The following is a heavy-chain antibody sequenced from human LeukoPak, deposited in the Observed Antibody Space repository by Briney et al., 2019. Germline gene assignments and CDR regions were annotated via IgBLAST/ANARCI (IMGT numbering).Heavy chain of an antibody. Sequence: PGGSLRLSCAASGFTFSDYGMHWVRQAPGKGLEWVAVISYDGNSKYYADSVKGRFTISRDNSKNTLYLQMNSLRAEDTAVYYCARVPTIAAAGDYYYYYGMDVWGQGTTVTVSS. D-gene: IGHD6-13*01. V-gene: IGHV3-30*03. CDR3: ARVPTIAAAGDYYYYYGMDV. J-gene: IGHJ6*02. CDR1: GFTFSDYG. CDR2: ISYDGNSK.